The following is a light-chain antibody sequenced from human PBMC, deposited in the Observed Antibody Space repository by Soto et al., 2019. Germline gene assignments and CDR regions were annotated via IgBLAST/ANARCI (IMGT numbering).Light chain of an antibody. CDR1: QSLVHSDGIAY. CDR3: MQGTHWPIT. Sequence: DVVMTQSPLSLPVTLGRPASLSSRSNQSLVHSDGIAYFSWFQQRPGRSPRRIIYKVSNRDSGVPARFSGSGSGTDFALKISRVEAEDFGVYYCMQGTHWPITLGQGTRLEIK. CDR2: KVS. V-gene: IGKV2-30*02. J-gene: IGKJ5*01.